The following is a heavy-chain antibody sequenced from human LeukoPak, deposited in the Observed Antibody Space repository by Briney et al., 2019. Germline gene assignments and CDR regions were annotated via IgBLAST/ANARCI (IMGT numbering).Heavy chain of an antibody. J-gene: IGHJ3*02. V-gene: IGHV3-23*01. Sequence: SGGSLRLSCAASGFTFSSYAMSWVRQARGKGLEWVSAISGSGGSTYYADSVKGRFTISRDNSKNTLYLQMNSLRAEDTAVYYCAKDRIWEVTPSAFETWGQGTMVTVSS. D-gene: IGHD3-16*01. CDR1: GFTFSSYA. CDR2: ISGSGGST. CDR3: AKDRIWEVTPSAFET.